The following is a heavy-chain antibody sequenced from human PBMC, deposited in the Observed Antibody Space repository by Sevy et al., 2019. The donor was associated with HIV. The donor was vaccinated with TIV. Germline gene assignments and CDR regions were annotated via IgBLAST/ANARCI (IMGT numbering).Heavy chain of an antibody. CDR3: AKGQTDYYDTSGPVDY. Sequence: GGSLRLSCAASGFTFSSYAMHWVRQAPGKGLEWVAAIPYDGSSKYYADSVKGRLTISRDNSKNTLYLQMNSLRAEDTALYYCAKGQTDYYDTSGPVDYWGQGTLVIVSS. CDR1: GFTFSSYA. D-gene: IGHD3-22*01. J-gene: IGHJ4*02. V-gene: IGHV3-30*18. CDR2: IPYDGSSK.